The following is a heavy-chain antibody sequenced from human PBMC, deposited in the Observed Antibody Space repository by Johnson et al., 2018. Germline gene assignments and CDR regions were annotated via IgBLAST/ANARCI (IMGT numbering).Heavy chain of an antibody. J-gene: IGHJ1*01. CDR3: SRDRSWFRPSGTTHAEYFQH. V-gene: IGHV3-30-3*01. Sequence: QVQLVQSGGGVVQPGRSLRLSCAASGFTFSSYAMHWVRQAPGKGLEWVAVISYDGSNKYYADSVKGRFTISRDNSKNTLYLQMKSLGAGDTAVYYCSRDRSWFRPSGTTHAEYFQHWGQGTLVTVSS. CDR2: ISYDGSNK. CDR1: GFTFSSYA. D-gene: IGHD3-10*01.